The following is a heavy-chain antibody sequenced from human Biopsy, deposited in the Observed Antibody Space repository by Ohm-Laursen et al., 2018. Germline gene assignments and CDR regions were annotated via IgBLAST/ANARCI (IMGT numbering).Heavy chain of an antibody. D-gene: IGHD3-3*01. CDR3: AADADGYYTEFDY. CDR2: IVPVLGHL. J-gene: IGHJ4*02. CDR1: GGPSSNYA. V-gene: IGHV1-69*04. Sequence: ASVKVSCKASGGPSSNYAFSWVRQAPGQGLEWVGRIVPVLGHLNYAQRFQGRVSITADKSTSYVFMELSRLTSGDTAVYYCAADADGYYTEFDYCGPGTLVTVSS.